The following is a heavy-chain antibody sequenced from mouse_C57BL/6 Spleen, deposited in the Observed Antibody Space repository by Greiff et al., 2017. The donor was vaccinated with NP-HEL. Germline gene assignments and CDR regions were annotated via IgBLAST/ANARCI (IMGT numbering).Heavy chain of an antibody. J-gene: IGHJ2*01. V-gene: IGHV5-6*01. CDR3: ASIYYYGSSYFDY. D-gene: IGHD1-1*01. CDR2: ISSGGSYT. Sequence: EVQLVESGGDLVKPGGSLKLSCAASGFTFSSYGMSWVRQTPDKRLEWVATISSGGSYTYYPDSVKGRFTISRDNAKNTLYLQMSSLKSEDTAMYYCASIYYYGSSYFDYWGQGTTLTVSS. CDR1: GFTFSSYG.